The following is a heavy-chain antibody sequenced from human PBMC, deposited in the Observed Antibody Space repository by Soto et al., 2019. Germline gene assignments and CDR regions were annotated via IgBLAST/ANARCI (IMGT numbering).Heavy chain of an antibody. D-gene: IGHD4-17*01. CDR2: IYSGGSA. J-gene: IGHJ4*02. CDR3: STAPGFFDY. CDR1: GFSVSTNF. Sequence: GGSLRLSCAASGFSVSTNFMAWVRQAPGKGLEWVSVIYSGGSAYYADSVRGRFTISRDSSKNTLYLQMNSLRAEDTAVYYCSTAPGFFDYWGQGTLVTVSS. V-gene: IGHV3-66*01.